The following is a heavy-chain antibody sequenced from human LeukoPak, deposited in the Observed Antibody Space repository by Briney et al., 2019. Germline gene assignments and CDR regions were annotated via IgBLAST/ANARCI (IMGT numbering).Heavy chain of an antibody. CDR3: ARRGYCSSTSCYTDFDY. Sequence: GESLKISCKGSGYIFTSYWIGWVRQMPGKGLEWMGIIYPGDSDTRYSPSFQGQVTISADKSISTAYLQWSSLKASDTAMYYCARRGYCSSTSCYTDFDYWGQGTLVTVSS. D-gene: IGHD2-2*02. V-gene: IGHV5-51*01. CDR1: GYIFTSYW. CDR2: IYPGDSDT. J-gene: IGHJ4*02.